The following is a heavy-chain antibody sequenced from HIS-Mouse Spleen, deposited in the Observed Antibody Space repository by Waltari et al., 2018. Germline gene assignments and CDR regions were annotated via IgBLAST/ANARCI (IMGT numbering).Heavy chain of an antibody. J-gene: IGHJ5*02. Sequence: QVQLQQWGAGLLKPSETLSLTCAVYGGSFSGYYWSWIRQPPGKGLEWIGEINHSGSTNYNPSLKSRVTISVDTSKNQFSLKLSSVTAADTAVYYCARMGGIRYFEPNWFDPWGQGTLVTVSS. V-gene: IGHV4-34*01. CDR3: ARMGGIRYFEPNWFDP. CDR2: INHSGST. D-gene: IGHD3-9*01. CDR1: GGSFSGYY.